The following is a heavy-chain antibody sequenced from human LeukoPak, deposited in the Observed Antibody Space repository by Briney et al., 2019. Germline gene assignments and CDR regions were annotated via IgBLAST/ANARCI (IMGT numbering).Heavy chain of an antibody. J-gene: IGHJ3*02. CDR1: GFSFNSYW. CDR2: ISSSSSYI. Sequence: PGGSLRLSCAASGFSFNSYWMTWVRQAPGRGPEWVSSISSSSSYIYYADSVKGRFTISRDNAKNSLYLQMNSLRAEDTAVYYCARFVPNYYDSSGYYPNDAFDIWGQGTMVTVSS. V-gene: IGHV3-21*01. D-gene: IGHD3-22*01. CDR3: ARFVPNYYDSSGYYPNDAFDI.